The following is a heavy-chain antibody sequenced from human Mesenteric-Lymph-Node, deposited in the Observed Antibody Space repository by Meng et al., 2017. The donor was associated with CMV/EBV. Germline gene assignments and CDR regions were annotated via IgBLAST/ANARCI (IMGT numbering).Heavy chain of an antibody. J-gene: IGHJ5*02. CDR2: IYYSGST. CDR3: AREAKTYYDFWSGYPNWFDP. D-gene: IGHD3-3*01. V-gene: IGHV4-34*01. Sequence: SETLSLTCAVYGGSFSGYYWSWIRQPPGKGLEWIGSIYYSGSTYYNPSLKSRVTISVDTSKNQFSLKLSSVTAADTAVYYCAREAKTYYDFWSGYPNWFDPWGQGTLVTVSS. CDR1: GGSFSGYY.